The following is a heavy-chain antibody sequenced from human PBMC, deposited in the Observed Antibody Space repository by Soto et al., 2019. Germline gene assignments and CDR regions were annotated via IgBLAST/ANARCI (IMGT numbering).Heavy chain of an antibody. Sequence: SGPTLVNPTQTLRLTCTFCGFSLSTSGMCVSWIRQPPGKALEWLARIDWDDDKYYSTSLKTRLTISKDTSKNQVVLTMTNMDPVDTATYYCARMVVVVAATGYYYYMDVWGKGTTVTVSS. D-gene: IGHD2-15*01. CDR3: ARMVVVVAATGYYYYMDV. CDR2: IDWDDDK. J-gene: IGHJ6*03. V-gene: IGHV2-70*11. CDR1: GFSLSTSGMC.